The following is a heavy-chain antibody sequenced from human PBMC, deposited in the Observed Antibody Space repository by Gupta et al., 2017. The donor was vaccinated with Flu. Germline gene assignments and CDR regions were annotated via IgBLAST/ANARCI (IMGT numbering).Heavy chain of an antibody. CDR2: ISYTGNT. Sequence: WIRQSPEKGLEWIGSISYTGNTFYNPSLKSRLIISVDTSQNQFSLNLSSVTAADTAVYYCARVTIDFDSWGQGTLVTVSS. D-gene: IGHD4-17*01. CDR3: ARVTIDFDS. V-gene: IGHV4-30-4*01. J-gene: IGHJ4*01.